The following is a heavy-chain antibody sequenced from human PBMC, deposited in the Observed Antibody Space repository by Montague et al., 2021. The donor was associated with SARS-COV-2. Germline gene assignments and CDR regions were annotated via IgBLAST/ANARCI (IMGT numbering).Heavy chain of an antibody. CDR3: ARQGPFTMIVGNIFDY. V-gene: IGHV4-39*01. CDR2: IHYIGNT. J-gene: IGHJ4*02. CDR1: GGSISSYY. D-gene: IGHD3-22*01. Sequence: ETLSLTCTVSGGSISSYYWAWIRQPPGKGLELIGSIHYIGNTYYNPSLESRVTVSVDTSENQFSLKLRSVIAADTAVYYCARQGPFTMIVGNIFDYWGQGTLVTVSS.